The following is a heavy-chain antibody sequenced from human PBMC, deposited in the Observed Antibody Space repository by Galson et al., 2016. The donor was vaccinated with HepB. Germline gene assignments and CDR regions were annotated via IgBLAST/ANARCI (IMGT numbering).Heavy chain of an antibody. V-gene: IGHV4-59*01. D-gene: IGHD5-24*01. CDR3: ARAHPQGFRDGYYFFDS. Sequence: SETLSLTCTVSGGSMITYYWNLVRQPPRKGLGWIGYTYHRGSSYSGTTNYNPSLRSRVTISIDTSKNQFSLRLTAVTAADTAVYFCARAHPQGFRDGYYFFDSWGQGTLVTVSS. CDR2: TYHRGSSYSGTT. CDR1: GGSMITYY. J-gene: IGHJ4*02.